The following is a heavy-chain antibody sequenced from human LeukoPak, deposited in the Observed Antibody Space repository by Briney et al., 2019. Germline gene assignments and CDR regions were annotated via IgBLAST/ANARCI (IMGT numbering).Heavy chain of an antibody. CDR3: ARDRITIFGPSFDI. J-gene: IGHJ3*02. Sequence: GASVKVSCKASGYIFTGYYMYWVRQAPGQGLEWMGWINPNSGGTNYAQKFQGRVTMTRDTSISTAYMKLSRLRSDDTAVYYCARDRITIFGPSFDIWGQGTMVTVSS. CDR2: INPNSGGT. V-gene: IGHV1-2*02. CDR1: GYIFTGYY. D-gene: IGHD3-3*01.